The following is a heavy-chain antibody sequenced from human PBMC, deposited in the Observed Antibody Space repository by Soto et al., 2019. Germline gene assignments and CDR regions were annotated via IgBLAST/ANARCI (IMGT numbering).Heavy chain of an antibody. J-gene: IGHJ5*02. D-gene: IGHD3-22*01. V-gene: IGHV1-18*04. CDR3: ARVPGYYYDSSGYYRGWFDP. Sequence: ASVKVSCKASGYTFTSYGISWVRQAPGQGLEWMGWISAYNGNTNCAQKLQGRVTMTTDTSTSTAYMELRSLRSDDTAVYYCARVPGYYYDSSGYYRGWFDPWGQGTLVTVSS. CDR1: GYTFTSYG. CDR2: ISAYNGNT.